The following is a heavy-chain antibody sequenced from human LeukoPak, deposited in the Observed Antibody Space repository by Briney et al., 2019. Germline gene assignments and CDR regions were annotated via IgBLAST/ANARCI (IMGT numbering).Heavy chain of an antibody. CDR3: ARDSLVCSYFSEYLQD. CDR2: ISSSSSSI. D-gene: IGHD1-26*01. Sequence: GGSLRVSCAASGFTFSKNSRSRVRQAPGKGLEWISYISSSSSSIYYADSVKGRFTISRDNAKNSLYLQMTSLRDEDTAVYYFARDSLVCSYFSEYLQDWGQGTLVTVSS. CDR1: GFTFSKNS. J-gene: IGHJ1*01. V-gene: IGHV3-48*02.